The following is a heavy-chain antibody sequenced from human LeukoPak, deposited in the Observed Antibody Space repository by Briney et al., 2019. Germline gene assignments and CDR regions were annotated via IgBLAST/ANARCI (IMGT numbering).Heavy chain of an antibody. J-gene: IGHJ5*02. CDR2: ISSSSSYI. CDR3: ARDRVTTALFSPQDFDH. CDR1: GFTFSSYS. Sequence: GGSLRLSCAASGFTFSSYSMNWVRQAPGKGLEWVSSISSSSSYIYYADSVKGRFTISRDNAKNSLYLQMNSLRAEDTAMYYCARDRVTTALFSPQDFDHWGQGTLVTVSS. D-gene: IGHD4-11*01. V-gene: IGHV3-21*01.